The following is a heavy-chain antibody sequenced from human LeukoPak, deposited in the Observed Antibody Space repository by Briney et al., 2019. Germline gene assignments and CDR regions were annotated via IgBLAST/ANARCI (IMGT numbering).Heavy chain of an antibody. Sequence: GGSLRLSCAASGFTVSSNYMSWVRQAPGKGLEWVSVIYSGGSTYYADSVKGRFTISRDNSKNSLYLQMNSLRAEDTALYYCASLLWFGDSDYYYMDVWGKGTTVTVSS. CDR3: ASLLWFGDSDYYYMDV. CDR2: IYSGGST. V-gene: IGHV3-53*05. D-gene: IGHD3-10*01. CDR1: GFTVSSNY. J-gene: IGHJ6*03.